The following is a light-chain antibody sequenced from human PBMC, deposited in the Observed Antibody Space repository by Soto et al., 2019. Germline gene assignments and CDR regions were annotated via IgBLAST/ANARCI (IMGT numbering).Light chain of an antibody. Sequence: EIVLPQSPGTLSLSPGEGATLSCRARQSVSSSYIAWYQQRPGQTPSLLIYGASTRATGIPDRFSGSGSGTDFTLTISSLEPEDFAVYYCQQRTNWSSVTFGGGTKVDIK. J-gene: IGKJ4*01. CDR3: QQRTNWSSVT. CDR2: GAS. CDR1: QSVSSSY. V-gene: IGKV3D-20*02.